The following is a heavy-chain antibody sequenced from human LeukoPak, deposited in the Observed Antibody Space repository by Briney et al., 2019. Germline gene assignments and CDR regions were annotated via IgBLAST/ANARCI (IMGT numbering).Heavy chain of an antibody. CDR2: INPNSGGT. V-gene: IGHV1-2*02. CDR3: ARDIVKDSSSWSYFDY. Sequence: ASVKVSCKASGYTFTGYYMHWVRQAPGQGLEWMGWINPNSGGTNYAQKFQGRVTTTRDTSISTAYMELSRLRSDDTAVYYCARDIVKDSSSWSYFDYWGQGTLVTVSS. CDR1: GYTFTGYY. D-gene: IGHD6-13*01. J-gene: IGHJ4*02.